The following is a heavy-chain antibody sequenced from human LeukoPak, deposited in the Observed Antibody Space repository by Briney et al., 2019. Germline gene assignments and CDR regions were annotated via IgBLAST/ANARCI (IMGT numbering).Heavy chain of an antibody. V-gene: IGHV3-33*01. J-gene: IGHJ4*02. D-gene: IGHD3-16*01. CDR3: ARDGVLRDFDY. Sequence: GRSLRLSCAASGFTFSSYGMHWVRRAPGKGLEWVAVIWYDGSNKYYADSVKGRFTISRDNSKNTLYLQMNSLRAEDTAVYYCARDGVLRDFDYWGQGTLVTVSS. CDR1: GFTFSSYG. CDR2: IWYDGSNK.